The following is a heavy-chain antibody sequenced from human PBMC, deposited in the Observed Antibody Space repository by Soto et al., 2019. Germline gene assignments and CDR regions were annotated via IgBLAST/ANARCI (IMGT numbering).Heavy chain of an antibody. J-gene: IGHJ1*01. D-gene: IGHD6-19*01. Sequence: GGALRLSCAASGFTFSSYGMHWVRQAPGKGLEWVAVISYDGSNKYYADSVKGRFTISRDNSKNTLYLQMTSLRAEDKAVYYCPKDRIVVAATGYFQHWRQGTLVTVSS. V-gene: IGHV3-30*18. CDR2: ISYDGSNK. CDR3: PKDRIVVAATGYFQH. CDR1: GFTFSSYG.